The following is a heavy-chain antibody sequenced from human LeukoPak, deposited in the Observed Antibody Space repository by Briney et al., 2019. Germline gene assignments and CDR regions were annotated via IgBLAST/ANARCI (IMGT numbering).Heavy chain of an antibody. CDR3: VRDRVGGSLDY. Sequence: GGSLRLSCAASGFTFSSYAMSWVRQAPGKGLEWVSAISGSGGSTYYADSVRGRFTISRDNAKNSLFLQVNSLRVEDTAVYYCVRDRVGGSLDYWGQGTLVTVSS. CDR1: GFTFSSYA. J-gene: IGHJ4*02. V-gene: IGHV3-23*01. CDR2: ISGSGGST. D-gene: IGHD1-26*01.